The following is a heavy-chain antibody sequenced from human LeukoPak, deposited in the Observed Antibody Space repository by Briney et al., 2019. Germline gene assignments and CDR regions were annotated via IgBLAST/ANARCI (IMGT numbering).Heavy chain of an antibody. CDR2: IYYSGST. Sequence: SETLSLTCTVSGGSISSGDYYWSWIRQPPGKGLEWIGYIYYSGSTYYNPSLKSRVTISVDTSKNQFSLKLSSVTAADTAVYYCARDHGITMVRGPFDYWGQGTLVTVSS. CDR1: GGSISSGDYY. CDR3: ARDHGITMVRGPFDY. V-gene: IGHV4-30-4*01. J-gene: IGHJ4*02. D-gene: IGHD3-10*01.